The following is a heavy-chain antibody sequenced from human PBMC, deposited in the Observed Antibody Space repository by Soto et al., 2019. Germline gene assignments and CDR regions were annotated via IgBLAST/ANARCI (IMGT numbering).Heavy chain of an antibody. CDR1: GFTFSSYG. CDR2: ISYDGSNK. D-gene: IGHD6-19*01. Sequence: QPGGSLRLSCAASGFTFSSYGMHWVRQAPGKGLEWVAVISYDGSNKYYADSVKGRFTISRDNSKNTLYLQMNSLRAEDTAVYYCAKGPYSSGWYALKYWGQGTLVTVSS. V-gene: IGHV3-30*18. J-gene: IGHJ4*02. CDR3: AKGPYSSGWYALKY.